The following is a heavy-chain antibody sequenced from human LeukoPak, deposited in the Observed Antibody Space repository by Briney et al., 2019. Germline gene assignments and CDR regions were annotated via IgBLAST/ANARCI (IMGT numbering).Heavy chain of an antibody. J-gene: IGHJ5*02. CDR3: ARRFWSGYINWFDP. CDR2: IKQDGSEK. Sequence: PGRSLRLSCAASGFTFSTYWMSWVRRAPGKGLEWVANIKQDGSEKYYVDSVKGRFTISRDNAKNSLYLQMNSLRAEDTAVYYCARRFWSGYINWFDPWGQGTLVTVSS. V-gene: IGHV3-7*01. CDR1: GFTFSTYW. D-gene: IGHD3-3*01.